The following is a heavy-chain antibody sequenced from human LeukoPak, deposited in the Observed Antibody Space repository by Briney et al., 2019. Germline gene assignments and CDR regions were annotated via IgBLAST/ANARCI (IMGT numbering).Heavy chain of an antibody. D-gene: IGHD5-24*01. V-gene: IGHV1-3*01. CDR3: ARDRGDGYNYEGLDF. J-gene: IGHJ4*02. Sequence: ASVKVSCKTSGYTFTNYAIHWVRQAPGQRLEWMGWINAGYGNTKYPQKFQGRVTLTSDTSANTAYMDLSSLKSEDTAVYYCARDRGDGYNYEGLDFWGQGTLVTVSS. CDR2: INAGYGNT. CDR1: GYTFTNYA.